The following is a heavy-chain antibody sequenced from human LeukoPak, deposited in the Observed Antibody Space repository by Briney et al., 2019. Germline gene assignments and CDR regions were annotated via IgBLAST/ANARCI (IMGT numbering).Heavy chain of an antibody. J-gene: IGHJ6*03. CDR1: GFTFDDYA. V-gene: IGHV3-43*02. CDR2: ISGDGGST. D-gene: IGHD4-23*01. CDR3: AKGVSPDRPYYYYYYYMDV. Sequence: GGSLRLSCAASGFTFDDYAMHWVRQAPGKGLEWVSLISGDGGSTYYADSVKGRFTISRDNSKNSLYLQMNSLRTEDTALYYCAKGVSPDRPYYYYYYYMDVWGKGTTVTVSS.